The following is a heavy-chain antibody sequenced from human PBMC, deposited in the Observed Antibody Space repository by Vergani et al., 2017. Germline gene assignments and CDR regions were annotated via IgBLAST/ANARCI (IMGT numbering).Heavy chain of an antibody. V-gene: IGHV4-59*01. J-gene: IGHJ5*02. D-gene: IGHD2-2*02. CDR3: ARDGPGPAAISGFDP. CDR1: GGSISSYY. CDR2: IYYSGST. Sequence: QVQLQESGPGLVKPSETLSLTCTVSGGSISSYYWSWIRQPSGKGLEWIGYIYYSGSTNYNPSLKSRVTISVETSKNQFSLKLSSVTASDTAAYYCARDGPGPAAISGFDPWGQGTLVTVSS.